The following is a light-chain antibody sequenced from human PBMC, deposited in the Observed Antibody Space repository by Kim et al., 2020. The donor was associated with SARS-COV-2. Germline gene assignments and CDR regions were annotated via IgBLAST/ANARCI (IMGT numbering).Light chain of an antibody. CDR2: DAA. Sequence: ASVGDRVTITCQASEDVSDYFNWYHQKPGEAPKVLIRDAANLVSWVPSRFSRGGYGTEFSLTISSVQPEDMGTYYCQQYDAPPFAFGQGTRLEIK. V-gene: IGKV1-33*01. CDR1: EDVSDY. J-gene: IGKJ5*01. CDR3: QQYDAPPFA.